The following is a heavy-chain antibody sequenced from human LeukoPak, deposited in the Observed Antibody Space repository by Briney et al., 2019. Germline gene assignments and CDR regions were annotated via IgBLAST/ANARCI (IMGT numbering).Heavy chain of an antibody. J-gene: IGHJ4*02. D-gene: IGHD3-22*01. CDR1: GFTFSNYA. CDR2: ISSSSRYI. Sequence: GGSLRLSCAASGFTFSNYALNWVRQAPGKGLEWVSSISSSSRYIYYADSVKGRFTISRDNAKNSLYLQMNSLRAEDTAVYYCARVFYYDSSGCLDYWGQGTLVTVSS. V-gene: IGHV3-21*01. CDR3: ARVFYYDSSGCLDY.